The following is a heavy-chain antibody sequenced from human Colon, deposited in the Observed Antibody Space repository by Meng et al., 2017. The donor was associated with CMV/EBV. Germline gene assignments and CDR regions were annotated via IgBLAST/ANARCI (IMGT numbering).Heavy chain of an antibody. J-gene: IGHJ3*02. CDR3: ARSRWGARHDAFNI. D-gene: IGHD3-16*01. CDR2: INYSGTT. CDR1: GGSIDVSYYY. V-gene: IGHV4-39*01. Sequence: ESLKISCTVSGGSIDVSYYYWGWVRQTPGKGLEWIGSINYSGTTYQNPSLKTRVSISVDTSRNQFSLTLTSVTAADTAVYYCARSRWGARHDAFNIWGQGTMVTVSS.